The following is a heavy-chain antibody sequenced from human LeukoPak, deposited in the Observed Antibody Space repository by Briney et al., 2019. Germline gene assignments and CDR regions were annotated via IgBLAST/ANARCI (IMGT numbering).Heavy chain of an antibody. D-gene: IGHD1-1*01. V-gene: IGHV4-39*07. J-gene: IGHJ4*02. Sequence: SETLSLTCTVSGGSISSSSYYWGWIRQPPGKGPEWIGSIYYSGSTYYNPSLKSRVTISVDTSKNQFSLKLSSVTAADTAVYYCARGPGHSFKYWGQGTRVTVSS. CDR2: IYYSGST. CDR3: ARGPGHSFKY. CDR1: GGSISSSSYY.